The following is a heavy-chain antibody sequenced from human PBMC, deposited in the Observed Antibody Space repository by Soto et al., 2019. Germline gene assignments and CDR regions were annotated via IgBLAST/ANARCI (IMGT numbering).Heavy chain of an antibody. CDR3: ARDRIAAAGDLYYYYYGMDV. CDR2: ISAYNGNT. CDR1: GYTFTSYD. V-gene: IGHV1-18*01. Sequence: ASVTVSCKASGYTFTSYDINWVRQATGQGLEWMGWISAYNGNTNYAQKLQGRVTMTTDTSTSTAYMELRSLRSDDTAVYYCARDRIAAAGDLYYYYYGMDVWGQGTTVTVS. J-gene: IGHJ6*02. D-gene: IGHD6-13*01.